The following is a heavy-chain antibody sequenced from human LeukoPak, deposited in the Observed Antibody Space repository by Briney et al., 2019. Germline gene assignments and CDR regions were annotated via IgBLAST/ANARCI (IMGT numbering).Heavy chain of an antibody. J-gene: IGHJ3*02. Sequence: SVKVSCKASGGTFSSYAISWVRQAPGQGLEWMGRIIPIFGIANYAQKFQGRVTITADKSTSTAYMELSSLRSEDTAVYYCANLGGNSSSFDAFDIWAQGTRVTVFS. CDR3: ANLGGNSSSFDAFDI. V-gene: IGHV1-69*04. CDR2: IIPIFGIA. CDR1: GGTFSSYA. D-gene: IGHD6-6*01.